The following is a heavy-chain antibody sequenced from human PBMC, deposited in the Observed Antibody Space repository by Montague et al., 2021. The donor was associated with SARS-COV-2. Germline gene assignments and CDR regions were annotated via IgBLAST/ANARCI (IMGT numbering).Heavy chain of an antibody. CDR2: IEPDGRNG. CDR3: VRDRRGGMGSDY. CDR1: GFTLSSHW. V-gene: IGHV3-7*03. D-gene: IGHD2-15*01. J-gene: IGHJ4*02. Sequence: SLRLSCAASGFTLSSHWMSWVRQAPGKGLEWVAYIEPDGRNGYYVDAMGGRFTISRDNARSSLYLQLNNLRAEDTAVYYCVRDRRGGMGSDYWGQGTLVTVSS.